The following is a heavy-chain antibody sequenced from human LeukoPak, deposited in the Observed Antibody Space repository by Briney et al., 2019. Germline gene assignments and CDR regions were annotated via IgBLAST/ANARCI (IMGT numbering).Heavy chain of an antibody. CDR3: ARDNGGSLDY. D-gene: IGHD1-26*01. V-gene: IGHV3-7*01. CDR1: GFTFSTYW. Sequence: GSLRLSCAAYGFTFSTYWMGWVRQAPGMGLEWVANINRDASTMHYVDSVKGRFTISRDNAKNSLSLQMNSLRAEDTALYYCARDNGGSLDYWGQGTLVTVSS. CDR2: INRDASTM. J-gene: IGHJ4*02.